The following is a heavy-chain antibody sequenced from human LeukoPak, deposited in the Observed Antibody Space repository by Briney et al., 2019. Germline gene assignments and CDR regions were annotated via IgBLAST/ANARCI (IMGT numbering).Heavy chain of an antibody. Sequence: ASVKVSCKASGYTFTAHYIHWVRQAPGQGLEYMGWINPNSGGTKYAQKFQDWVTMTRDTSISTVYMELRRLKSGDTAVYYCAKDQGSSLIPYYGMDVWGQGTTVTVSS. J-gene: IGHJ6*02. CDR2: INPNSGGT. D-gene: IGHD6-13*01. CDR1: GYTFTAHY. V-gene: IGHV1-2*04. CDR3: AKDQGSSLIPYYGMDV.